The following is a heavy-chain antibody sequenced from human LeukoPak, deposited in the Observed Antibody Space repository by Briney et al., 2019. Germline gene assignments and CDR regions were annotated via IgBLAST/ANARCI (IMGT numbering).Heavy chain of an antibody. J-gene: IGHJ4*02. Sequence: GASVKVSCKAYGYIFTSYYMHWVRQAPGQGLEWMGIINPSGGSTSYAQKFQGRVTMTRDTSTSTVYMELSSLRSEDTAVYYCARDPGGLYCSSTSCYTWGQGTLVTVSS. CDR3: ARDPGGLYCSSTSCYT. D-gene: IGHD2-2*02. V-gene: IGHV1-46*01. CDR2: INPSGGST. CDR1: GYIFTSYY.